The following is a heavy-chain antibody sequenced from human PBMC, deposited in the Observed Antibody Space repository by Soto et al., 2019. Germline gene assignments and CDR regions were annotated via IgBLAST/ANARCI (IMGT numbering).Heavy chain of an antibody. CDR1: GGSISSYY. Sequence: QVQLQESGPGLVKPSETLSLTCTVSGGSISSYYWSWIRQPPGKGLEWIGYIYYSGSTNYNPSLKSRVTISVDTSKNQFSLKLSSVTAADTAVYYCARLLRGYSSSWYFDYWGQGTLVTVSA. D-gene: IGHD6-13*01. V-gene: IGHV4-59*08. J-gene: IGHJ4*02. CDR2: IYYSGST. CDR3: ARLLRGYSSSWYFDY.